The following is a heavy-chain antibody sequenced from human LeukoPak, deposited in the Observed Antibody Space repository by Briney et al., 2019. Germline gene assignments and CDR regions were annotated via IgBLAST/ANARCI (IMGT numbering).Heavy chain of an antibody. CDR2: ISSSSSTI. CDR3: ARGTDYYDSSGCDY. CDR1: EFTFSSYS. V-gene: IGHV3-48*01. D-gene: IGHD3-22*01. Sequence: PGGSLRLSCAASEFTFSSYSMNWVRQAPGKGLEWVSYISSSSSTIYYADSVKGRFTISRDNAKNSLYLQMNSLRAEDTAVYYCARGTDYYDSSGCDYWGQGTLVTVSS. J-gene: IGHJ4*02.